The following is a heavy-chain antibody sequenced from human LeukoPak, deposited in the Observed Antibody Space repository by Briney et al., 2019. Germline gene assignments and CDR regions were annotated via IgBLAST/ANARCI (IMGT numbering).Heavy chain of an antibody. CDR2: ISAYNGNT. CDR1: GYTFTSYG. Sequence: ASVKVSCKASGYTFTSYGISWVRQAPGQGLEWMGWISAYNGNTNYAQKLQGRVTMTTDTSTSTAYMELRSLRSDDTAVYYCARERGGEGGFYYYYYMDVWGKGTTVTISS. V-gene: IGHV1-18*01. D-gene: IGHD3-10*01. J-gene: IGHJ6*03. CDR3: ARERGGEGGFYYYYYMDV.